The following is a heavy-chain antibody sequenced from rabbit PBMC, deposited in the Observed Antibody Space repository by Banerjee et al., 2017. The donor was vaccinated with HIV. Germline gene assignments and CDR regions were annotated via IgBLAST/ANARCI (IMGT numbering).Heavy chain of an antibody. CDR2: IDAGRGGGT. D-gene: IGHD2-1*01. Sequence: QEQLEESGGDLVKPGASLTLTCTASGFDFSSNVMCWVRQAPGKGLEWIACIDAGRGGGTVYANWAKGRFTISKTSSTTVTLQMTSLTAADTATYFCARYNNYQPLRGQGTLVTVS. V-gene: IGHV1S45*01. CDR3: ARYNNYQPL. CDR1: GFDFSSNV. J-gene: IGHJ2*01.